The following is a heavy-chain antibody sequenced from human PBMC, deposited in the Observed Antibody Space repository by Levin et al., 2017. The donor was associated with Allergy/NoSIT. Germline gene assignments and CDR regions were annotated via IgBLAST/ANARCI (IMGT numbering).Heavy chain of an antibody. D-gene: IGHD1-1*01. CDR1: GYTFSSYD. CDR2: MNPGSGNT. V-gene: IGHV1-8*01. J-gene: IGHJ3*02. Sequence: GASVKVSCKASGYTFSSYDINWVRQTTGQGLEWMGWMNPGSGNTGNAQKFQGRLTLTKDTSINTAYMELSNLTSEDTALYFCARMAPTWSTQDATAFDIWGQGTLVTVSS. CDR3: ARMAPTWSTQDATAFDI.